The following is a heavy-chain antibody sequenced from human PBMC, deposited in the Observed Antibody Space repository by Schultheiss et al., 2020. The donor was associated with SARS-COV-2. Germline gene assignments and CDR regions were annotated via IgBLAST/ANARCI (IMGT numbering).Heavy chain of an antibody. V-gene: IGHV3-30*19. CDR3: AKRGPGTHYGMDV. CDR2: ISYDGSNK. J-gene: IGHJ6*02. CDR1: GFTFSSYG. Sequence: GGSLRLSCAASGFTFSSYGMHWVRQAPGKGLEWVAVISYDGSNKYYADSVKGRFTISRDNAKNSLYLQMNSLRAEDTALYYCAKRGPGTHYGMDVWGQGTTVTVSS.